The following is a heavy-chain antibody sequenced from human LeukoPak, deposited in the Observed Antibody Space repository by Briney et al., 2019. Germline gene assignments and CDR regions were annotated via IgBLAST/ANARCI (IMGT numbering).Heavy chain of an antibody. J-gene: IGHJ4*02. CDR3: AREVTDYDFWGGHGSELDY. V-gene: IGHV3-30-3*01. CDR2: ISYDGSNK. CDR1: GFTFSSYA. Sequence: PGGSLRLSCAASGFTFSSYAMHWVRQAPGKGLEWVAVISYDGSNKYYADSVKGRFTISRDNSKNTLYLQMNSLRAEDTAVYYCAREVTDYDFWGGHGSELDYWGQGTLVTVSS. D-gene: IGHD3-3*01.